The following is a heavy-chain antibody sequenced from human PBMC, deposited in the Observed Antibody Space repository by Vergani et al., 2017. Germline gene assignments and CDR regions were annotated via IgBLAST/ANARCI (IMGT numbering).Heavy chain of an antibody. D-gene: IGHD2-21*02. V-gene: IGHV3-30*02. J-gene: IGHJ4*02. CDR3: AKYLRDSTDGLPDS. CDR2: RGKDGIKT. CDR1: GFTFSNFG. Sequence: QVQLVESAGGVVQPGGSLRLSCAASGFTFSNFGMHWIRQAPGKGLEWLACRGKDGIKTRYRDAVKGRFTVSRDNSKDILYLQMDSLRSEDTALYYCAKYLRDSTDGLPDSWCPGTLVIVSS.